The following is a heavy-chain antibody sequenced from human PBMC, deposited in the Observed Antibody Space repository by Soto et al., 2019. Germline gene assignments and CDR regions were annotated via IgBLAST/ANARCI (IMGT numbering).Heavy chain of an antibody. D-gene: IGHD6-25*01. CDR2: AYE. Sequence: PTLVNPTQTLPLTCTVSEFSLTTSGMTLGWIRQPPGKAPEWLALAYEYSPSLQSRLTFTKDTSKNQVVLTMTNVDSGDTATYYCTPRHDSSTGPSYWGQGIKVSVSS. V-gene: IGHV2-5*01. CDR1: EFSLTTSGMT. J-gene: IGHJ4*02. CDR3: TPRHDSSTGPSY.